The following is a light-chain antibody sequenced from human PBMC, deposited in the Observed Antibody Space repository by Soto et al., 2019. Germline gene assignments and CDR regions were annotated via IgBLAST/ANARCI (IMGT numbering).Light chain of an antibody. CDR3: AAWDDSLDGHV. Sequence: QSVLTQPPSASGTPGQRVTISCSGSSSTIGSNTVNWYQQLPGTAPKLLIYSNNQRPSGVSDRFSGSKSGTSASLAIIGLQSEDEADYYCAAWDDSLDGHVFGAGTKVTVL. J-gene: IGLJ1*01. CDR2: SNN. V-gene: IGLV1-44*01. CDR1: SSTIGSNT.